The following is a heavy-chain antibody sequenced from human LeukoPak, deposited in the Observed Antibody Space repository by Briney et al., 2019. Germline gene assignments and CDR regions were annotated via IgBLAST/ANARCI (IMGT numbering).Heavy chain of an antibody. D-gene: IGHD3-10*01. V-gene: IGHV3-15*01. CDR3: PTEGGSGSYYGDDAFDM. J-gene: IGHJ3*02. CDR2: VKSKADDGTT. CDR1: GFSFTNTW. Sequence: GGSLRLSCEASGFSFTNTWMSWVRQAPGKGLEWVGRVKSKADDGTTDYAAPVQGRFTISRDDSKNTLSLQMNSLKTEDTAVYYSPTEGGSGSYYGDDAFDMWGQGTMVTVSS.